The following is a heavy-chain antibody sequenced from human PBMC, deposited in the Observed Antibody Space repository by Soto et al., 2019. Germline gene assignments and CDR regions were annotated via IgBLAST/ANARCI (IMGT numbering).Heavy chain of an antibody. V-gene: IGHV3-53*01. Sequence: GGSLRLSCEASGFIVSNNFMNWVRQAPGKGLEWVSVIYSGGGTYYADSVKGRFTISRDISKNTLYLHMNSLRDDDTAVYYCVGKWFDFWGQGTKVT. CDR1: GFIVSNNF. J-gene: IGHJ5*01. CDR3: VGKWFDF. CDR2: IYSGGGT.